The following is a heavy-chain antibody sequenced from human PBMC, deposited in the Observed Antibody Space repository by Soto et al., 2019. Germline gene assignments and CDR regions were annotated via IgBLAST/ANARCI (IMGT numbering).Heavy chain of an antibody. V-gene: IGHV5-10-1*01. CDR1: GYSFTSYW. J-gene: IGHJ4*02. Sequence: VESLKISGNGSGYSFTSYWISWVRQMPGKGLEWMGRIDPSDSYTNYSPSFQGHVTISADKSISTAYLQWSSLKASDTAMYYCARSSRRAYGELDYWGQGTLVTVSS. CDR3: ARSSRRAYGELDY. D-gene: IGHD4-17*01. CDR2: IDPSDSYT.